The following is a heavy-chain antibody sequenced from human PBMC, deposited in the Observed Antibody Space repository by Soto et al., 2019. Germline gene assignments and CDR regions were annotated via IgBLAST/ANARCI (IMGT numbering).Heavy chain of an antibody. V-gene: IGHV3-30-3*01. CDR2: ISYDGSNK. Sequence: QVQLAESGGGVVQPGRSLTLSCAASGFTFSSYAMHWVRQAPGKGLEWVAVISYDGSNKYYADSVKGRFTISRDNSKNTLYLQMNSLRAEDTAVYYCASSEHYYYDMDVWGQGTTVTVSS. CDR3: ASSEHYYYDMDV. CDR1: GFTFSSYA. J-gene: IGHJ6*02.